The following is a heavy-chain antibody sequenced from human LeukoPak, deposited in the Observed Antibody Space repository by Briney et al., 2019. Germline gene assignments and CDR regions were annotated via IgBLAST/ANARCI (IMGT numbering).Heavy chain of an antibody. D-gene: IGHD4-17*01. Sequence: ASVKVSCRASGYTFTSYGISWVRQAPGQGLEWMGWISAYNGNTNYAQKLQGRVTMTTDTSTSTAYMELRSLRSDDTAVYYCARDRDYGDYGGFDPWGQGTLVTVSS. CDR2: ISAYNGNT. V-gene: IGHV1-18*01. J-gene: IGHJ5*02. CDR1: GYTFTSYG. CDR3: ARDRDYGDYGGFDP.